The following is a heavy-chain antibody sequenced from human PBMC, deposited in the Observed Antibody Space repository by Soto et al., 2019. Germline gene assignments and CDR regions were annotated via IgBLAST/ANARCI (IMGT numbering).Heavy chain of an antibody. CDR2: ISYDGSNK. CDR1: GFTFNTYG. Sequence: QVQLVESGGAVVQPGKSLRLSCAASGFTFNTYGMNWVRQAPGKGLEWVAAISYDGSNKYHADSVKGRFTISRDNSKNTLYLQMNSLRVEDTAVYYCAKDIVRYTYGACDYWGQGALVTVSS. CDR3: AKDIVRYTYGACDY. V-gene: IGHV3-30*18. J-gene: IGHJ4*02. D-gene: IGHD5-18*01.